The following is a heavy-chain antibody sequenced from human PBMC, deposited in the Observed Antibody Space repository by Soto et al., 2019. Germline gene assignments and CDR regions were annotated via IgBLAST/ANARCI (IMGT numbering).Heavy chain of an antibody. CDR3: AHSASSPNYSYGSGSDYGGWFDP. D-gene: IGHD3-10*01. J-gene: IGHJ5*02. V-gene: IGHV2-5*02. Sequence: QITLKESGPTLVKPTQTLTLTCTFSGFSLSTSGVGVGWIRQPPGKALEWLALIYWDDDKRYSPSLKSRLTIPTDAPKTLVVLTLTTMEPVDTATYYGAHSASSPNYSYGSGSDYGGWFDPWGQGTLVTVSS. CDR1: GFSLSTSGVG. CDR2: IYWDDDK.